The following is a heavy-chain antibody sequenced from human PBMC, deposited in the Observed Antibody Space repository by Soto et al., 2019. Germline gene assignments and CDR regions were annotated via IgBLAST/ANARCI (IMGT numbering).Heavy chain of an antibody. CDR2: ISYDGSNK. J-gene: IGHJ2*01. Sequence: SGGGVVQPGRSLRLSCAASGFTFSSYAMHWVRQAPGKGLEWVAVISYDGSNKYYADSVKGRFTISRDNSKNTLYLQMNGLRAEDTAVYYCARDPLWGTAMVLWYFDLWGRGTLVTVSS. CDR1: GFTFSSYA. CDR3: ARDPLWGTAMVLWYFDL. D-gene: IGHD5-18*01. V-gene: IGHV3-30-3*01.